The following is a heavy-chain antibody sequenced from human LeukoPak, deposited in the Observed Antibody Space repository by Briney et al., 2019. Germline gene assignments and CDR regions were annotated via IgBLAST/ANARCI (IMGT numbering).Heavy chain of an antibody. CDR2: IYTSGST. D-gene: IGHD2/OR15-2a*01. J-gene: IGHJ4*02. Sequence: SETLSLTCTVSGGSISSGSYYWSWIRQPAGKGLEWIGRIYTSGSTNYNPSLKSRVTISVDTSKNQFSLKLSSVTAADTAVYYCARPGYRTFYDWGQGTLVTVSS. V-gene: IGHV4-61*02. CDR1: GGSISSGSYY. CDR3: ARPGYRTFYD.